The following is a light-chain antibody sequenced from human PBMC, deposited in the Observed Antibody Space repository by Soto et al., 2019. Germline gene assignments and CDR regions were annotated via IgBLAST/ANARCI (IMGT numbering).Light chain of an antibody. CDR3: QQSYTSPHT. Sequence: DIRMTQSPPSLSASVRDRVTITCRATQSISSYSNWYQHKPGKAPKLLIYAGSRLQTGVPSRFSGSASGTHFTLTISTLQPEDSATYYCQQSYTSPHTFGQGTKLEI. V-gene: IGKV1-39*01. J-gene: IGKJ2*01. CDR2: AGS. CDR1: QSISSY.